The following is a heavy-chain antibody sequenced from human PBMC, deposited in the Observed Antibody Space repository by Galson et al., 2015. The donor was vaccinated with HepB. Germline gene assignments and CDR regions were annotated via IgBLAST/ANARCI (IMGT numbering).Heavy chain of an antibody. V-gene: IGHV3-49*03. D-gene: IGHD3-10*01. CDR2: IRSKAYGGTT. CDR3: TRSYGITMVRGVIIPWPYYFDY. CDR1: GFTFGDYA. J-gene: IGHJ4*02. Sequence: LRLSCAASGFTFGDYAMSWFRQAPGKGLGWGGFIRSKAYGGTTEYAASVKGRFTISRDDSKSIAYLQMNSLKTEDTAVYYCTRSYGITMVRGVIIPWPYYFDYWGQGTLVTVSS.